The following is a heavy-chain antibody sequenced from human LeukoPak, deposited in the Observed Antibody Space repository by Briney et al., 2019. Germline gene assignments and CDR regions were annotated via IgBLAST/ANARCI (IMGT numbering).Heavy chain of an antibody. CDR1: GFTFSSYW. Sequence: GGSLRLSCAASGFTFSSYWMHWVRQAPGKGLVWVSRINSDGSSTSYADSVKGRFTISRDNAKNTLYLQMNSLRAEDTAVYYCARAQGYCSGGSCPPPLDYWGQGTLVTVSS. D-gene: IGHD2-15*01. J-gene: IGHJ4*02. CDR2: INSDGSST. CDR3: ARAQGYCSGGSCPPPLDY. V-gene: IGHV3-74*01.